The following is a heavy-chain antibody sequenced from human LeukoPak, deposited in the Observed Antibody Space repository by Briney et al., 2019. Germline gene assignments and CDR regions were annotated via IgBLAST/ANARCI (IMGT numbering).Heavy chain of an antibody. Sequence: GGSLRLSCAASGFTFDDYGMSWVRQAPGKGLEWVSGINWNGGSTGYADSVKGRFTISRDNSKNTLYLQMNSLRAEDTAVYYCAKGDCSSTSCSLRPIDYWGQGTLVTVSS. CDR3: AKGDCSSTSCSLRPIDY. CDR1: GFTFDDYG. D-gene: IGHD2-2*01. CDR2: INWNGGST. J-gene: IGHJ4*02. V-gene: IGHV3-20*04.